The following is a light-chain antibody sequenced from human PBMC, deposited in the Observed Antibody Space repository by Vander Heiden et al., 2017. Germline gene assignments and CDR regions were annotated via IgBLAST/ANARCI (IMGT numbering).Light chain of an antibody. CDR1: QSISTY. CDR3: QQSYSTPV. CDR2: AAS. V-gene: IGKV1-39*01. Sequence: DIQMTQSPYSLSASVGHRVNITCRASQSISTYLNCYQQKPGKAPKLLIYAASSLQIGVPSRFRGSGSGTDFTLTISSLKPEDFATYNCQQSYSTPVFGPGTKVDIK. J-gene: IGKJ3*01.